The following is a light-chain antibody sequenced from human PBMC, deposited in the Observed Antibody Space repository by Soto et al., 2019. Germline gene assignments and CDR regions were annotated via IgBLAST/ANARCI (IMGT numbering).Light chain of an antibody. V-gene: IGKV3-20*01. CDR1: QSVNSFF. CDR2: GAS. CDR3: QQYDRSPQT. Sequence: EIVLTQSPGTLSLSPGEIVTLSCRASQSVNSFFLGWYQQKPGQAPRLLIYGASSRATGITDRFSGSGSGTDFTLTISGLEPEDFAVYYYQQYDRSPQTFGQGTKLEIK. J-gene: IGKJ2*01.